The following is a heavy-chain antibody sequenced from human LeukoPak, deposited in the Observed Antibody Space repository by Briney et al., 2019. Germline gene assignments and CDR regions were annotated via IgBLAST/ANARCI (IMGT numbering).Heavy chain of an antibody. CDR3: ARERAVAGLDY. CDR2: ISSSSSYI. V-gene: IGHV3-21*01. Sequence: PGGSLRLSCAASGFTFSSYSLNWVRQAPGKGLEWVSSISSSSSYIYYADSVKGRFTISRDNAKNSLYLQMNSLRAKDTAVYYCARERAVAGLDYWGQGTLVTVSS. CDR1: GFTFSSYS. D-gene: IGHD6-19*01. J-gene: IGHJ4*02.